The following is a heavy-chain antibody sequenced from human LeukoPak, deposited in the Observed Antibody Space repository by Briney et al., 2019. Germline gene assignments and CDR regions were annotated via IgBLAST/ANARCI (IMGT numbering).Heavy chain of an antibody. CDR2: ISGSGGST. CDR1: GFTFSIYA. J-gene: IGHJ5*02. D-gene: IGHD3-10*01. Sequence: GGSLRLFCAASGFTFSIYAMSWARQAPGKGLEWVSAISGSGGSTYYADSVKGRFTISRDNSKNPLYLQMNSLRAEDTAVYYCAKEAGSGRPFDPWGQGTLVTVSS. CDR3: AKEAGSGRPFDP. V-gene: IGHV3-23*01.